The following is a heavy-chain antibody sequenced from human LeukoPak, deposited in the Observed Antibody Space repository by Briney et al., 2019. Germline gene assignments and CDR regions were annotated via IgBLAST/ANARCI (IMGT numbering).Heavy chain of an antibody. D-gene: IGHD4-17*01. V-gene: IGHV3-7*01. CDR1: GFTFSSYW. CDR3: AREDTTVPTGYYYYYGMDV. J-gene: IGHJ6*02. Sequence: GGSLRLSCAASGFTFSSYWMSWVRQAPGKGLEWVANIKQDGSEKTYVDSVKGRFTISRDNAKNSLYLQMNSLRAEDTAVYYCAREDTTVPTGYYYYYGMDVWGQGTTVTVSS. CDR2: IKQDGSEK.